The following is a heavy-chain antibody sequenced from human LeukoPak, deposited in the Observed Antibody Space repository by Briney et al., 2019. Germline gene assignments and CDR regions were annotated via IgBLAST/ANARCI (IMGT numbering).Heavy chain of an antibody. Sequence: SETLSLTCTVSGGSISSSSYYWGWIRQPPGKGLEWIGSIYYSGSTYYNPSLKSRVTISVDTSKNQFSLKLSSVTAADTAVYYCARLQRGGDYWGQGTLVTVSS. J-gene: IGHJ4*02. CDR3: ARLQRGGDY. V-gene: IGHV4-39*01. CDR1: GGSISSSSYY. CDR2: IYYSGST. D-gene: IGHD2-15*01.